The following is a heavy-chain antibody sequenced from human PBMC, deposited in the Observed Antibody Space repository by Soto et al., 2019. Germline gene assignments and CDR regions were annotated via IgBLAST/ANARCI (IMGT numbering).Heavy chain of an antibody. CDR3: ARQRRTVYYFDY. J-gene: IGHJ4*02. V-gene: IGHV4-39*01. Sequence: PSETLSLTCTVSGGSISSSSYYWGWIRQPPGKGLEWIGSIYYSGSTYYNPSLKSRVTISVDTSKNQFSLKLSSVTAADTAVYYCARQRRTVYYFDYWGQGTLVTVSS. CDR2: IYYSGST. CDR1: GGSISSSSYY.